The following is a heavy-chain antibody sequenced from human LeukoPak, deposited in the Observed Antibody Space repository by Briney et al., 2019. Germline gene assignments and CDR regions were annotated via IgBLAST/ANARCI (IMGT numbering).Heavy chain of an antibody. J-gene: IGHJ6*02. V-gene: IGHV1-8*01. CDR2: MNPNSGNT. CDR3: ARRVYYYYYYGMDV. Sequence: GASVKVSCKAAGYTFSSYDINWGRRATGQGLEWRGWMNPNSGNTGYAQKFQGRVTMTRNTSISTAYMELSSLRSEDTAVYYCARRVYYYYYYGMDVWGQGTTVTVSS. CDR1: GYTFSSYD.